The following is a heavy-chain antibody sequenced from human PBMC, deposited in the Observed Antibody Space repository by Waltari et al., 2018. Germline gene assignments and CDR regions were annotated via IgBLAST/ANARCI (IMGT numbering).Heavy chain of an antibody. V-gene: IGHV4-39*01. Sequence: QLQLQESGPGLVKPSETLSLTCTVSGGSISSSSYYWGWIRQPPGKGLEWIGSIYYSGSTYYNPSLKSRVTISVDTSKNQFSLKLSSVTAADTAVYYCARRLIRGTMDYWGQGTLVTVSS. CDR1: GGSISSSSYY. D-gene: IGHD3-10*01. CDR2: IYYSGST. J-gene: IGHJ4*02. CDR3: ARRLIRGTMDY.